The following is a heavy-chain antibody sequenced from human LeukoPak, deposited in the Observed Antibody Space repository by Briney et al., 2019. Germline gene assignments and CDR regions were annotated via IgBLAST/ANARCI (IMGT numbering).Heavy chain of an antibody. D-gene: IGHD3-10*01. CDR3: ARARKAPRPWDFSMVRGVPWFDP. Sequence: SETLPLTCTVSGGSISSGGYYWSWIRQHPGKGLEWIGYIYYSGSTYYNPSLKSRVTISVDTSKNQFSLKLSSVTAADTAVYYCARARKAPRPWDFSMVRGVPWFDPWGQGTLVTVSS. J-gene: IGHJ5*02. CDR2: IYYSGST. CDR1: GGSISSGGYY. V-gene: IGHV4-31*03.